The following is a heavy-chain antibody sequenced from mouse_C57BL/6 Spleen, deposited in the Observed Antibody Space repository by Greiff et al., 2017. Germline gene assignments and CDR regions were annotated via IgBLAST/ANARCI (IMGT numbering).Heavy chain of an antibody. J-gene: IGHJ4*01. V-gene: IGHV5-16*01. CDR3: ARVSGSSFYYAMDY. CDR2: INYDGSST. Sequence: EVKLMESEGGLVQPGSSMKLSCTASGFTFSDYYMAWVRQVPEKGLEWVANINYDGSSTYYLDSLKSRFIISRDNAKNILYLQMSSLKSEDTATYYCARVSGSSFYYAMDYWGQGTSVTVSS. D-gene: IGHD1-1*01. CDR1: GFTFSDYY.